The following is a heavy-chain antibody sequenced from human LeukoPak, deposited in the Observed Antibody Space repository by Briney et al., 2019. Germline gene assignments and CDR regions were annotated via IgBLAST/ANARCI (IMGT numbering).Heavy chain of an antibody. CDR1: GFTFSSHW. J-gene: IGHJ4*02. V-gene: IGHV3-53*01. D-gene: IGHD3-22*01. Sequence: PGGSLSLSCAAPGFTFSSHWMGWVRQAPGKGLEWVSVIYSGGSTYYADSVKGRFTISRDNSKNTLYLQMNSLRAEDTAVYYCARGGDSSGYTAPFFDYWGQGTLVTVSS. CDR3: ARGGDSSGYTAPFFDY. CDR2: IYSGGST.